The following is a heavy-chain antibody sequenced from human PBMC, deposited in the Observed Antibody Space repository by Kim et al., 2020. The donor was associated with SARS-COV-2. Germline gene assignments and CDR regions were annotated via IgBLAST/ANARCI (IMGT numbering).Heavy chain of an antibody. CDR3: ATKEGPGRGMDV. J-gene: IGHJ6*02. Sequence: GGSLRLSCAASGFSFSSYWMAWVRQAPGKGLQWVGNTDPNGSERNYVDSVKGRFTISRDNAKKSLYLEMTSLRVDDVAVYYCATKEGPGRGMDVWGQGTT. CDR1: GFSFSSYW. V-gene: IGHV3-7*01. CDR2: TDPNGSER. D-gene: IGHD3-10*01.